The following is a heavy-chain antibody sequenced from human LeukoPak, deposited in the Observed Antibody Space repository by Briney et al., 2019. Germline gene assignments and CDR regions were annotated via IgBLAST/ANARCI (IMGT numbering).Heavy chain of an antibody. CDR1: GGSFSGYY. Sequence: SETLSLTCAVYGGSFSGYYWSWIRQPPGEGLEWIGEINHSGSTNYNPSLKSRVTISVDTSKNQFSLKLSSVTAADTAVYYCARAAARCSSTSCSIWFDPWGQGTLVTVSS. J-gene: IGHJ5*02. V-gene: IGHV4-34*01. CDR3: ARAAARCSSTSCSIWFDP. D-gene: IGHD2-2*01. CDR2: INHSGST.